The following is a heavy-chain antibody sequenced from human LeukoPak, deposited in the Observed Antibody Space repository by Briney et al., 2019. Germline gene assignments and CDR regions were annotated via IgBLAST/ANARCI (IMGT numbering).Heavy chain of an antibody. D-gene: IGHD6-13*01. J-gene: IGHJ5*02. CDR2: ISAYNGNT. CDR3: ARELYSSSKNWFDP. CDR1: GYTFTSYG. V-gene: IGHV1-18*01. Sequence: ASVKVSCKASGYTFTSYGISWVRQAPGQGLEWMGWISAYNGNTNYAQKLQGRVTMTTDTSTSTAYMELRSLRSDDTAVYYCARELYSSSKNWFDPWGQGTLVTVSS.